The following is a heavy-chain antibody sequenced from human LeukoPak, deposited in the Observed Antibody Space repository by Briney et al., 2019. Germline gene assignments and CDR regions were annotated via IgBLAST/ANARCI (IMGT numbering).Heavy chain of an antibody. J-gene: IGHJ4*02. CDR1: GFTFDDYA. V-gene: IGHV3-9*01. CDR2: ISWNSGSI. Sequence: GGSLRLSCAASGFTFDDYAMHWVRQAPGKGLEWVSVISWNSGSIDYADSVKGRFTISRDNAKNSLYLQMNSLRAEDTALYYCAKGLAAAGLGVDYWGQGTLVTVSS. CDR3: AKGLAAAGLGVDY. D-gene: IGHD6-13*01.